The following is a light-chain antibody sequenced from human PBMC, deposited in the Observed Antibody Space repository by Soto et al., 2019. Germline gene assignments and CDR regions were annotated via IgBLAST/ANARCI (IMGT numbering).Light chain of an antibody. Sequence: QSVLTQPPSVSEPPGQRVTISCTGSSSNIGAGYEAHWYQQVPGTAPKLLIYENNNRPSEVPDRFSGSKSGTSASLAITGLQAEDEAAYYRQSYDSSLSGYVFGTGTKLTVL. CDR3: QSYDSSLSGYV. CDR1: SSNIGAGYE. CDR2: ENN. J-gene: IGLJ1*01. V-gene: IGLV1-40*01.